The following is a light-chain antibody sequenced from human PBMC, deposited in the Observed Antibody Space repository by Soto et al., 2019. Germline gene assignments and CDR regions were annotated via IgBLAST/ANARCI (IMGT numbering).Light chain of an antibody. CDR3: QQDGSSSWT. V-gene: IGKV3-20*01. CDR1: QSVSSN. Sequence: EMVSTQSPATLSASHGERATLSCRASQSVSSNLAWYQQRPGQAPRLLIYGASSRATGIPDRFSGSGSGTEFTLTISRLEPEDFAVYYCQQDGSSSWTFGQGTKVDIK. CDR2: GAS. J-gene: IGKJ1*01.